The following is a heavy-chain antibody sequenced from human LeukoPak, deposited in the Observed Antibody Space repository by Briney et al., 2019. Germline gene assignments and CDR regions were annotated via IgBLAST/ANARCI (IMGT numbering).Heavy chain of an antibody. D-gene: IGHD3-22*01. V-gene: IGHV4-34*01. J-gene: IGHJ4*02. CDR2: INHSGST. Sequence: KPSETLSLTCAVYGGSFSGYYWSWIRQPPGKGLEWIGEINHSGSTNYNPSPKSRVTISVDTSKNQFSLKLSSVTAADTAVYYCARVRKQAMIVVVITKGGYFDYWGQGTLVTVSS. CDR3: ARVRKQAMIVVVITKGGYFDY. CDR1: GGSFSGYY.